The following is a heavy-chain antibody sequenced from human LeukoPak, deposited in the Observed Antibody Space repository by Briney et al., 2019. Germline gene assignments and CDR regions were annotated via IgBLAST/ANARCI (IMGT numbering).Heavy chain of an antibody. CDR3: AGSTTVTTYAFDI. D-gene: IGHD4-11*01. V-gene: IGHV4-59*01. CDR2: IYYSGST. J-gene: IGHJ3*02. CDR1: GGSISSYY. Sequence: SETLSLTCTVSGGSISSYYWSWIRQPPGKGLEWVGYIYYSGSTNYNPSLKSRVTISVDTSKNQFSLKLSSVTAADTDVYYCAGSTTVTTYAFDIWGQGTMVTVSS.